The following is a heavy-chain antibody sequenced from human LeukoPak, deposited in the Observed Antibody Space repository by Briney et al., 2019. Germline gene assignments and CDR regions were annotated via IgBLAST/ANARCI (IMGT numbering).Heavy chain of an antibody. Sequence: GRSLRLSCAASGFTFSSYGMHWVRQAPGKGLEWVAVTWYDGSNKYYADSVKGRFTISRDNSKNTLYLQMNSLKTEDTAVYYCTTDYDFWSRYFFYYMDVWGKGTTVTVSS. V-gene: IGHV3-33*01. J-gene: IGHJ6*03. CDR1: GFTFSSYG. CDR3: TTDYDFWSRYFFYYMDV. CDR2: TWYDGSNK. D-gene: IGHD3-3*01.